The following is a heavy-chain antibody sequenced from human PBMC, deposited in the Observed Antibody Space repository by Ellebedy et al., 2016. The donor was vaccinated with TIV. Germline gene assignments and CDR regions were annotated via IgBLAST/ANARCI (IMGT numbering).Heavy chain of an antibody. V-gene: IGHV3-48*03. D-gene: IGHD2-15*01. CDR2: ISSSGTTT. J-gene: IGHJ6*02. CDR3: AAAHYYFYGKDV. CDR1: GFPFSSFA. Sequence: PGGSLRLSCAASGFPFSSFAFNWVRQSPGTGLEWVSSISSSGTTTYYADSVKGRFTISRDNAKNSLYLQMNSLRAEDTAVYYCAAAHYYFYGKDVWGQGTRVTVSS.